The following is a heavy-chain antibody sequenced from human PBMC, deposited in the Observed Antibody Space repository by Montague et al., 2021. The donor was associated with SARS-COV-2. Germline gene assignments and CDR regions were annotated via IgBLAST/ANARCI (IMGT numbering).Heavy chain of an antibody. CDR2: IYYSGST. CDR1: GGSISSSSYY. CDR3: ARVGRDQLVRLSGMDV. J-gene: IGHJ6*02. V-gene: IGHV4-39*07. Sequence: SETLSLTCTVSGGSISSSSYYWGLTRQPPGKGLEWIGSIYYSGSTYYNPSLKSRVTISVDTSKNQFSLKLSSVTAADTAVYYCARVGRDQLVRLSGMDVWGQGTTVTVSS. D-gene: IGHD6-13*01.